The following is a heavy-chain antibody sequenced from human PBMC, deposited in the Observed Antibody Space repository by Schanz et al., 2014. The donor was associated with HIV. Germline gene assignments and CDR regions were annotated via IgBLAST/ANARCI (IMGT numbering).Heavy chain of an antibody. D-gene: IGHD1-26*01. V-gene: IGHV3-9*01. CDR1: GFTFSSYA. CDR2: ISWNRGRL. Sequence: VQLVESGGGVVQPGRSLRLSCAASGFTFSSYAMIWVRQAPGKGLEWVSGISWNRGRLGYGDAVKGRFTVSRDNANNFLYLQMNDLRVEDTAVYYCAKGIMGATEYYYGMDVWGQGTTVIVSS. CDR3: AKGIMGATEYYYGMDV. J-gene: IGHJ6*02.